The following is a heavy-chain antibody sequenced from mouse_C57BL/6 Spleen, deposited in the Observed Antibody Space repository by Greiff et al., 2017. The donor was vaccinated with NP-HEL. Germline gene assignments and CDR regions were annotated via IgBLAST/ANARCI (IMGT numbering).Heavy chain of an antibody. D-gene: IGHD1-1*01. CDR1: GYTFTDYN. CDR2: INPNNGGT. J-gene: IGHJ2*01. Sequence: VQLKESGPELVKPGASVKIPCKASGYTFTDYNMDWVKQSHGKSLEWIGDINPNNGGTNYNQKFKGKATLTVDKSSSTAYMELRSLTSEDTAVYYCARSNYGSFGSYYFDYWGQGTTLTVSS. V-gene: IGHV1-18*01. CDR3: ARSNYGSFGSYYFDY.